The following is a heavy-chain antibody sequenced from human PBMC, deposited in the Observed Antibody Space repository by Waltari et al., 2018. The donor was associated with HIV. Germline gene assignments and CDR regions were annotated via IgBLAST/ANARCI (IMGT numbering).Heavy chain of an antibody. D-gene: IGHD6-6*01. CDR1: GGTFSSYA. CDR3: AISSRDAYSSSSAGGLVG. CDR2: IIPIFGTA. J-gene: IGHJ4*02. Sequence: QVQLVQSGAEVKKPGSSVKVSCKASGGTFSSYAISWVRQAPGQGLEWMVGIIPIFGTANYEQKLQGRVTITADESTSTAYIELSSLRSEDTAVYYCAISSRDAYSSSSAGGLVGWGQGTLVTVSS. V-gene: IGHV1-69*01.